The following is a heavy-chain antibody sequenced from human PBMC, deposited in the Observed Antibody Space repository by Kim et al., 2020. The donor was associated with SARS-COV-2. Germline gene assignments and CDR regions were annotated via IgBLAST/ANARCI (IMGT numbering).Heavy chain of an antibody. CDR2: TRNKANSYTT. Sequence: GGSLRLSCAASGFTFSDHYMDWVRQAPGKGLDFVGRTRNKANSYTTEYAASVKGSFTISRDDSKNSLYLQINSLKTEDTAVYYCSTGGIEWSLPFYYWG. D-gene: IGHD3-3*01. J-gene: IGHJ4*01. CDR3: STGGIEWSLPFYY. V-gene: IGHV3-72*01. CDR1: GFTFSDHY.